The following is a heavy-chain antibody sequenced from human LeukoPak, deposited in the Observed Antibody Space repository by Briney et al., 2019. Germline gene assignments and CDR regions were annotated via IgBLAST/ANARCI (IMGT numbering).Heavy chain of an antibody. Sequence: ASVKVSCKASVYTFTSYDIKWVRQATGQGLEWMGWMNPNSGNTGYAQKFQGRVTMTRNTSISTAYMELSSLRSEDTAVYYCARGLMHGYYYYGTDVWGQGTTVTVSS. CDR1: VYTFTSYD. V-gene: IGHV1-8*01. D-gene: IGHD2-8*01. CDR3: ARGLMHGYYYYGTDV. CDR2: MNPNSGNT. J-gene: IGHJ6*02.